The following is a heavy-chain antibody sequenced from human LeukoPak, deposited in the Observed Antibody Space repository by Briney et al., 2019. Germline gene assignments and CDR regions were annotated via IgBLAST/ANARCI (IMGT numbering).Heavy chain of an antibody. D-gene: IGHD5-24*01. CDR3: ATWDATYEKASSGTGNYG. J-gene: IGHJ4*02. CDR2: INPNSGGT. V-gene: IGHV1-2*02. Sequence: ASVKVSCKASGYTFTDYYMHWVRQAPGQGLEWMGWINPNSGGTTYAQKFQGRVTMTRDTSISTAYMELTRLPSDDTAVYYCATWDATYEKASSGTGNYGWGQVTLVTVSS. CDR1: GYTFTDYY.